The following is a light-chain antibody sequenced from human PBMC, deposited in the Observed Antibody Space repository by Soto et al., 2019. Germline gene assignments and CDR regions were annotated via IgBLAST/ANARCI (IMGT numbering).Light chain of an antibody. CDR2: GAS. V-gene: IGKV3-20*01. CDR1: QSVSSSY. Sequence: EIVLTQSPGTLSWSPGERATLSCRASQSVSSSYLAWYQQKPGQAPRLLIYGASSRATGIPDRFSGSGSGTDFTLTISRLEPEDFAVYYCQQYGSSPYSAFGPGTKVDIK. J-gene: IGKJ3*01. CDR3: QQYGSSPYSA.